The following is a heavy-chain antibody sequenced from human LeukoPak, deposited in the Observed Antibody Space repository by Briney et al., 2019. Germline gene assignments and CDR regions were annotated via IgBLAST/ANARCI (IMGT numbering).Heavy chain of an antibody. J-gene: IGHJ5*02. CDR3: ARDQVDFWSGYYRWSWFDP. CDR1: GGSISSYY. V-gene: IGHV4-4*07. D-gene: IGHD3-3*01. CDR2: IYTSGST. Sequence: SETLSLTCTVSGGSISSYYWSWIRQPAGKGLEWIGRIYTSGSTNYNPSRKSRVTMSVDTSKNQFSLKLSSVTAADTAVYYCARDQVDFWSGYYRWSWFDPWGQGTLVTVSS.